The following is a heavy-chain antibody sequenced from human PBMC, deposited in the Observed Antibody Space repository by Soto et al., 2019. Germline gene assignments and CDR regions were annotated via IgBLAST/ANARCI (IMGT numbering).Heavy chain of an antibody. Sequence: GGSLRLSCAASGFTSGFTFSSYYMTWVRQAPGKGLEWVSSISSSGSYINYADSVKGRFTISRDNAKNSLYLQMNSLRAADTAVYYCAREIPGGFDPWGQGTLVTVSS. CDR1: GFTFSSYY. CDR2: ISSSGSYI. CDR3: AREIPGGFDP. D-gene: IGHD2-21*01. J-gene: IGHJ5*02. V-gene: IGHV3-21*01.